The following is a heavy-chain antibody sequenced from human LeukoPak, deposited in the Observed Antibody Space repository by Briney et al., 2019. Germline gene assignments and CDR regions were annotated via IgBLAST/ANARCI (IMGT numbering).Heavy chain of an antibody. D-gene: IGHD2-2*01. Sequence: ASVKVSCKASGYTFTSYYMHWVRQAPGQGLEWMGIIYPSGGSTSYAQKFQGRVTMTRDTSTSTVYMELSSLRSEDTAVYYCARGPLRYCSSTSCRRGSFADYWGQGTLVTVSS. CDR2: IYPSGGST. CDR3: ARGPLRYCSSTSCRRGSFADY. J-gene: IGHJ4*02. V-gene: IGHV1-46*01. CDR1: GYTFTSYY.